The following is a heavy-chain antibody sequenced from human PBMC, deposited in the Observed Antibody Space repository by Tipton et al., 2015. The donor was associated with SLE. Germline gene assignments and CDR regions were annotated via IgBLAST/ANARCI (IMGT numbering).Heavy chain of an antibody. Sequence: GSLRLSCAASGFRFNSFWMYWVRQAPGKGLVWVSRIDDDGTRTSYADSVKGRFTVSRDNAKNTLYLQMNSLRAEDTAVYYCARGEYYYDSSGSPPDYWGQGTLVTVSS. CDR1: GFRFNSFW. V-gene: IGHV3-74*01. D-gene: IGHD3-22*01. J-gene: IGHJ4*02. CDR3: ARGEYYYDSSGSPPDY. CDR2: IDDDGTRT.